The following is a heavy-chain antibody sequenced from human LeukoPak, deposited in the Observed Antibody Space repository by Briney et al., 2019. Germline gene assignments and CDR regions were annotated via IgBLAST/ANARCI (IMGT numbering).Heavy chain of an antibody. D-gene: IGHD2-8*01. V-gene: IGHV1-69*01. Sequence: GSSVKVSCKASGGTFSGYAISWVRQAPGQGLEWMGGIIPIFGTANYAQKFQGRVTITADESTSTAYMELSSLRSEDTAVYYCARGDCTNGVCFDYWGQGTLVTVPS. CDR1: GGTFSGYA. CDR3: ARGDCTNGVCFDY. CDR2: IIPIFGTA. J-gene: IGHJ4*02.